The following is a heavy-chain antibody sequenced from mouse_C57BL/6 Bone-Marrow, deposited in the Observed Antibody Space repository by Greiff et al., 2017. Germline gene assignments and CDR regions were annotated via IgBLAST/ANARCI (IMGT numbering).Heavy chain of an antibody. V-gene: IGHV6-3*01. J-gene: IGHJ4*01. CDR1: GFTFSNYW. Sequence: EVKLVESGGGLVQPGGSMKLSCVASGFTFSNYWMNWVRQSPEKGLEWVAQIRLKSDNYATHYAESVKGRFTISRDDSKSSVYLQMNNLRAEDTGIYYCTGPYYSNNYYAMDYWGQGTSVTVSS. D-gene: IGHD2-5*01. CDR3: TGPYYSNNYYAMDY. CDR2: IRLKSDNYAT.